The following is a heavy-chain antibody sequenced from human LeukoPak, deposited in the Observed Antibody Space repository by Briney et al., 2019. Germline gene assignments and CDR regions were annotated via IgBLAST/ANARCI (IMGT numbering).Heavy chain of an antibody. CDR1: GFTFNSYG. V-gene: IGHV3-33*01. Sequence: GGSLRLSCAASGFTFNSYGMHWVRQAPGKGLEWVAVIWYDGSNKYYADSVKGRFTISRDNSKNTLYLQMNSLRAEDTAVYYCARGVGGYSYGTDYWGQGTLVTVSS. D-gene: IGHD5-18*01. CDR2: IWYDGSNK. CDR3: ARGVGGYSYGTDY. J-gene: IGHJ4*02.